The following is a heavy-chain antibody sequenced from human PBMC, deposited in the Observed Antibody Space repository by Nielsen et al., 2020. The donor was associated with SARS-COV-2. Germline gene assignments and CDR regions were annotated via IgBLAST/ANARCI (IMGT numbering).Heavy chain of an antibody. CDR1: GFTISTYG. J-gene: IGHJ4*02. V-gene: IGHV3-23*01. Sequence: GESLKISCVVSGFTISTYGMSWVRQAPGKGLEWVSAISSSTYYADSVKGRFTVSRDNSKNTLYLQMNSLKTEDTAVYYCTTYHTYYDFWSGYGLRGYFDYWGQGTLVTVSS. CDR3: TTYHTYYDFWSGYGLRGYFDY. D-gene: IGHD3-3*01. CDR2: ISSST.